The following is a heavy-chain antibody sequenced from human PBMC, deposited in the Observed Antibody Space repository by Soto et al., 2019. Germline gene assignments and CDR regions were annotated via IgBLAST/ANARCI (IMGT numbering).Heavy chain of an antibody. CDR2: MNPDSGNT. V-gene: IGHV1-8*01. J-gene: IGHJ5*02. Sequence: QVQLVQSGAEVKKPGASVKVSCKASGYTFTNYDIHWVRQATGQGLEWMGWMNPDSGNTGQSKQFQGRVTKTRDPSISTAYMEMSSLRSEDTAVYYCARGRFRRTWFDPWGQGTLVTVSS. CDR3: ARGRFRRTWFDP. D-gene: IGHD3-16*01. CDR1: GYTFTNYD.